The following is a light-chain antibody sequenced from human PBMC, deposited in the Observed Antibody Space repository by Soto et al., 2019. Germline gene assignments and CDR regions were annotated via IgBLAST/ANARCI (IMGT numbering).Light chain of an antibody. J-gene: IGLJ2*01. CDR1: SSDIGGYNY. CDR3: SSYRSHDTRV. Sequence: QSALTQPASVSGSPGQSITISCTGTSSDIGGYNYVSWYQQHPGKAPKLMIYDVSNRPSGIPNRFSGSKSGNTASLTISGLQAEDEADYYCSSYRSHDTRVFGGGTK. V-gene: IGLV2-14*03. CDR2: DVS.